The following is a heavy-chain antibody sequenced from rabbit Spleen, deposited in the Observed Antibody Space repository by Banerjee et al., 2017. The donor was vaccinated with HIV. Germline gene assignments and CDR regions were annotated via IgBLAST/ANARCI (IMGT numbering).Heavy chain of an antibody. J-gene: IGHJ4*01. Sequence: QEQLVEYGGDLVKPEGSLTLTCKASGLDFSSSYWICWVRQAPGKGLEWIAFIYVGSGGVTQYASWAKGRFTISKTSSTTVSLEMSSLTVADTATFFCGRACDGGYGYLDLWGPGTLVTVS. CDR3: GRACDGGYGYLDL. CDR1: GLDFSSSYW. CDR2: IYVGSGGVT. V-gene: IGHV1S45*01. D-gene: IGHD2-1*01.